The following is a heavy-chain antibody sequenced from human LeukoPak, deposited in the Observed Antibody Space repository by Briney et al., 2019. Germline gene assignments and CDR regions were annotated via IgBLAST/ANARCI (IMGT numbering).Heavy chain of an antibody. Sequence: ASVKVSCKASGGTFSSYAISWVRQAPGQGLEWMGWISAYNGNSESAPNLQGRVTMTTDTTTSTAYMDLRSLRSDDTAVYYCARGTYFDYWGQGTLVTVSS. V-gene: IGHV1-18*01. CDR3: ARGTYFDY. CDR2: ISAYNGNS. J-gene: IGHJ4*02. CDR1: GGTFSSYA.